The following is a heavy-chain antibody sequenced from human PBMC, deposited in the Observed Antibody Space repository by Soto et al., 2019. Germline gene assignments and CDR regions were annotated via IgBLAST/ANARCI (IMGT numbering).Heavy chain of an antibody. CDR1: GFTFSSYA. D-gene: IGHD6-13*01. J-gene: IGHJ5*02. V-gene: IGHV3-23*01. Sequence: EVQLLESGGGLVQPGGSLRLSCAASGFTFSSYAMSWVRQAPGKGLEWVSAISGSGGSTYYADSVKGRFTISRDNSKNTLYLLMNNLRAEDTAVYYCAKGRSSSWTNWFDPWGQGTLVTVSS. CDR3: AKGRSSSWTNWFDP. CDR2: ISGSGGST.